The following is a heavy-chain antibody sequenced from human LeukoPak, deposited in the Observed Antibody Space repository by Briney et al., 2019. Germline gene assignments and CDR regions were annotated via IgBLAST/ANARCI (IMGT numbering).Heavy chain of an antibody. D-gene: IGHD5-12*01. V-gene: IGHV4-34*01. CDR1: GGSFSGYY. Sequence: PSETLSLTCAVYGGSFSGYYWSWIRQPPGKGLEWIGEINHSGGTNYNPSLKSRVTISVDTSKNQFSLKLSSVTAADTAVYYCARGSEVDIVATVHFDYWGQGTLVTVSS. CDR2: INHSGGT. J-gene: IGHJ4*02. CDR3: ARGSEVDIVATVHFDY.